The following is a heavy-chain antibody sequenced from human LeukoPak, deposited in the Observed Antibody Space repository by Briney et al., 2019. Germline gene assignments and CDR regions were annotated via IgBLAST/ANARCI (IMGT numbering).Heavy chain of an antibody. J-gene: IGHJ6*02. Sequence: SETLSLTCSVSGGSISNYYWTWIRQPPGKGLEWIGYIYYTGSTTYNPSLKSRVTISVDTSKNQFSLKLSSVTAADTAVYYCARAQSSSSFGYYYYGMDVWGQGTTVTVSS. CDR1: GGSISNYY. CDR3: ARAQSSSSFGYYYYGMDV. CDR2: IYYTGST. V-gene: IGHV4-59*01. D-gene: IGHD6-6*01.